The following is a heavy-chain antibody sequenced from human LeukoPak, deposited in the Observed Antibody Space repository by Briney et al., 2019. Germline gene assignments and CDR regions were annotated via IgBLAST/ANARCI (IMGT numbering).Heavy chain of an antibody. Sequence: SETLSLTCSVSGGFISSYYWSWIRQPAGKGLGWIGRIYSSGTTNYSPSLKSRVTMSVDTSKNQFSLRLSSVTAADTAVYYCARNDYSNYFGYWGQGILVTVSS. CDR2: IYSSGTT. CDR3: ARNDYSNYFGY. J-gene: IGHJ4*02. V-gene: IGHV4-4*07. CDR1: GGFISSYY. D-gene: IGHD4-11*01.